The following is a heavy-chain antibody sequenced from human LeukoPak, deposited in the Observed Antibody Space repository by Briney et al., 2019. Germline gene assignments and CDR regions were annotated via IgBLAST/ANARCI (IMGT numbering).Heavy chain of an antibody. V-gene: IGHV4-34*01. CDR2: INHSGST. CDR3: ARGRYGMDV. Sequence: PSETLSLTCAVYGGSFSGYYWSWIRQPPGKGLEWIGGINHSGSTNYNPSLKSRVTISVDTSKNQFSLKLSSVTAADTAVYYCARGRYGMDVWGHGTTVTVSS. CDR1: GGSFSGYY. J-gene: IGHJ6*02.